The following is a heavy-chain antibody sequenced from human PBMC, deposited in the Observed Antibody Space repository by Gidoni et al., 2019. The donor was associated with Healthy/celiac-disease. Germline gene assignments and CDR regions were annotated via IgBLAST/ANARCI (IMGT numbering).Heavy chain of an antibody. D-gene: IGHD5-12*01. V-gene: IGHV1-69*01. CDR3: ARGGSGYDYGWYNWFDP. CDR2: IIPIFGTA. J-gene: IGHJ5*02. CDR1: GGTFSSYA. Sequence: QVQLVQSGAEVKKPGSSVKVSCKASGGTFSSYAISWVRQAPGQGLEWMGGIIPIFGTANYAQKFQGRVTITADESTSTAYMELSSLRSEDTAVYYCARGGSGYDYGWYNWFDPWGQGTLVTVSS.